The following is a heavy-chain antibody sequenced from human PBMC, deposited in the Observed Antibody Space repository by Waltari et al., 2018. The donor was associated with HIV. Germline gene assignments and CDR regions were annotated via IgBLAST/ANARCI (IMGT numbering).Heavy chain of an antibody. CDR2: INWNGGTI. V-gene: IGHV3-9*01. CDR1: GFMFQNDD. J-gene: IGHJ4*02. CDR3: AKARSGDLGYFDY. D-gene: IGHD6-13*01. Sequence: EVQLVQSGGGLVQPGTSLRLSCAASGFMFQNDDMFWVRQLPGKGLEWGSGINWNGGTIGYADSERCRFTVSRYNAKRSLHLQMNNLRVEDTAFYYCAKARSGDLGYFDYWGQGSQVTVSS.